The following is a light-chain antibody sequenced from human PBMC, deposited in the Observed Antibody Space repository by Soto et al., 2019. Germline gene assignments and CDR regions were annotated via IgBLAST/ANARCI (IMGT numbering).Light chain of an antibody. CDR3: SSYSSSTTSYV. CDR1: SSDVGGYKY. CDR2: EVN. Sequence: QSALTQPASVSGSPGQSITISCTGTSSDVGGYKYVSWYQQHPGNAPKLMIYEVNNRPSGVSNRFSGSKSGNTASLTISGLQAEDESDYFCSSYSSSTTSYVFGTGTKLTVL. J-gene: IGLJ1*01. V-gene: IGLV2-14*01.